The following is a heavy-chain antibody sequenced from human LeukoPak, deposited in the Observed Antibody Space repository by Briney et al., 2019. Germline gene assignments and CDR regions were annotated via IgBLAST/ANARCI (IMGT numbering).Heavy chain of an antibody. V-gene: IGHV4-59*11. CDR1: GGSINTHY. CDR2: IYYTGST. Sequence: PSETLSLTCTVSGGSINTHYWTWFRQPPGEGLEWIGYIYYTGSTSFNSSLKSRVSLSIDTSKNQFSLKVNSVTTADTAVYYCARESTKLTHPYFDYWGQGILVTVSS. CDR3: ARESTKLTHPYFDY. J-gene: IGHJ4*02. D-gene: IGHD1-1*01.